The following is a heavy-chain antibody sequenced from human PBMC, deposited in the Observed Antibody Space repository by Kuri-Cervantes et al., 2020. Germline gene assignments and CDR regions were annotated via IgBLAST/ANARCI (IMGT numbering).Heavy chain of an antibody. J-gene: IGHJ4*02. D-gene: IGHD1-26*01. Sequence: NVSCKGSGYSFTSYWICWVRQMPGKGLEWMGIIYPGDSDTRYSPSFQGQVTISADKSISTPYLQGSSLKAADTAMYYCARRRVKWMAGDFDYWGQGTLVTVSS. CDR3: ARRRVKWMAGDFDY. CDR2: IYPGDSDT. V-gene: IGHV5-51*01. CDR1: GYSFTSYW.